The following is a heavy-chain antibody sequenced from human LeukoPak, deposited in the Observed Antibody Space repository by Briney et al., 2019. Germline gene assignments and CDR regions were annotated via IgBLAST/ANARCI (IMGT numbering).Heavy chain of an antibody. CDR3: XXXXSGTVXXXXYYYXXYMDV. Sequence: PSETLSLTCTVSGGSISSGSYYWSWIRQPAGKGLEWIGRIYTSGSTNYNPSLKSRVTISVDTSKNQFSLKLSSVTAADTAMYYCXXXXSGTVXXXXYYYXXYMDVWGKGTTVTVSS. CDR2: IYTSGST. J-gene: IGHJ6*03. V-gene: IGHV4-61*02. CDR1: GGSISSGSYY. D-gene: IGHD1-1*01.